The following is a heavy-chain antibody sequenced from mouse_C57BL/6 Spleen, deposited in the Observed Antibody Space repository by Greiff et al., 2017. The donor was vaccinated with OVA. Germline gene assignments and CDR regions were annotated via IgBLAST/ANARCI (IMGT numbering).Heavy chain of an antibody. CDR2: IDPSDSYT. D-gene: IGHD1-1*01. V-gene: IGHV1-69*01. CDR3: ARRYYYGSSWDYFDY. Sequence: QVQLQQPGAELVMPGASVKLSCKASGYTFTSYWMHWVKQRPGQGLEWIGEIDPSDSYTNYNQKFKGKSTLTVDKSSSTAYMQLSSLTSEDSAVYYCARRYYYGSSWDYFDYWGQGTTLTVSS. CDR1: GYTFTSYW. J-gene: IGHJ2*01.